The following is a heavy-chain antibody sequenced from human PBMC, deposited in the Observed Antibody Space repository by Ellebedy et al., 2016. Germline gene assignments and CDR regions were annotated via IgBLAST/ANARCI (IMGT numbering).Heavy chain of an antibody. CDR2: IYYSGST. D-gene: IGHD2-2*01. CDR1: GGSISSGGYY. CDR3: ARGGYCSSTSCPGLNWFDP. Sequence: SETLSLTXTVSGGSISSGGYYWSWIRQHPGKGPEWIGYIYYSGSTYYNPSLKSRVTISVDTSKNQFSLKLSSVTAADTAVYYCARGGYCSSTSCPGLNWFDPWGQGTLVTVSS. V-gene: IGHV4-31*03. J-gene: IGHJ5*02.